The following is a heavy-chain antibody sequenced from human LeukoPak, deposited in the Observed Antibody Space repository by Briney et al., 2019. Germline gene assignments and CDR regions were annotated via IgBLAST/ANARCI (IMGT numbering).Heavy chain of an antibody. D-gene: IGHD3-9*01. Sequence: GGSLRLSCAASGFTFSSYSMNWVRQAPGKGLEWVSSISSSSSYIYYADSVKGRFTISRDNAKNSLYLQMNSLRAEDTAVYYCAKVSESNYDFLTDYYTPYYFDYWGQGTLVTVSS. CDR3: AKVSESNYDFLTDYYTPYYFDY. V-gene: IGHV3-21*04. CDR1: GFTFSSYS. J-gene: IGHJ4*02. CDR2: ISSSSSYI.